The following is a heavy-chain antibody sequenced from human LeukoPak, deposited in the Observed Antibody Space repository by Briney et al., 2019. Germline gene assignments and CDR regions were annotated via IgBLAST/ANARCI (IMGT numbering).Heavy chain of an antibody. D-gene: IGHD3-10*01. CDR1: GSSFTSYW. CDR2: IDPSDSYT. Sequence: GESLKISYKGSGSSFTSYWISWGRQMPGKGLGWMGRIDPSDSYTNYSPSFQGHVTISADKSISTAYLQWSSLKASDTAMYYCARLWFGELLDPNWGQGTLVTVSS. CDR3: ARLWFGELLDPN. V-gene: IGHV5-10-1*01. J-gene: IGHJ4*02.